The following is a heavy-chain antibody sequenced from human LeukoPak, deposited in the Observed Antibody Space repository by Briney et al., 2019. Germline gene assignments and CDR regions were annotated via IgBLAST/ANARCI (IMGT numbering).Heavy chain of an antibody. CDR3: ARRRAGSSIDY. CDR1: GGSISSYY. CDR2: IYYSGST. D-gene: IGHD1-26*01. Sequence: SETLSLTCTVSGGSISSYYWSWIRQPPGRGLEWIGYIYYSGSTNYNPSLKSRVTISVDTSKNQFSLKLSSVTAADTAVYYCARRRAGSSIDYWGQGTLVTVSS. J-gene: IGHJ4*02. V-gene: IGHV4-59*01.